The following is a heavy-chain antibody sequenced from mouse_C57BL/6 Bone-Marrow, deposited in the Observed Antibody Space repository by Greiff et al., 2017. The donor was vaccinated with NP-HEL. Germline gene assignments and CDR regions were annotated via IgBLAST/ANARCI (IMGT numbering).Heavy chain of an antibody. Sequence: EVKLMESVAELVRPGASVKLSCTASGFTITNTYMHWVKQRPEQGLEWIGRIDPADGNTKYAPKFQGKATITADTSSNTAYLQLSSLTSEDTAIYYCASRIWNLGAWFAYGGRGTRVTVSA. J-gene: IGHJ3*01. CDR1: GFTITNTY. CDR2: IDPADGNT. V-gene: IGHV14-3*01. CDR3: ASRIWNLGAWFAY. D-gene: IGHD1-1*02.